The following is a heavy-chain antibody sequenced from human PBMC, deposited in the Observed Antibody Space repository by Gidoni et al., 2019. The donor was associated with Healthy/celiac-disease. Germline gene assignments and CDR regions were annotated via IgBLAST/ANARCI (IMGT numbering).Heavy chain of an antibody. J-gene: IGHJ4*02. CDR3: ARVSPVRYFDWLLYGPFDY. CDR1: GGSISSGGYY. V-gene: IGHV4-31*03. CDR2: IYYSGST. D-gene: IGHD3-9*01. Sequence: QVQLQESGPGLVKPSQTLSLTCTVSGGSISSGGYYWSWIRQHPGKGLEWIGYIYYSGSTYYNPSLKSRVTISVDTSKNQFSLKLSSVTAADTAVYYCARVSPVRYFDWLLYGPFDYWGQGTLVTVSS.